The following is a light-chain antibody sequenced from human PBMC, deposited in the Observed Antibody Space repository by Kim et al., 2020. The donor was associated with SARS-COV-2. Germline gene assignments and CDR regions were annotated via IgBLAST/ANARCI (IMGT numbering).Light chain of an antibody. CDR3: SSYTSSSTVL. CDR1: SSDVGGYNY. CDR2: DVS. J-gene: IGLJ2*01. Sequence: GQSITISCTGTSSDVGGYNYVSWYQHHPGKAPKLMIYDVSERPSGVSNRFSGSKSGNTASLTISGLQAEDEADYYCSSYTSSSTVLFGGGTQLTVL. V-gene: IGLV2-14*03.